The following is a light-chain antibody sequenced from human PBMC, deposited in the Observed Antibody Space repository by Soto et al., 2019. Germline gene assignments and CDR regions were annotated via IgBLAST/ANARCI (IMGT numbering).Light chain of an antibody. J-gene: IGKJ1*01. CDR2: GAS. CDR1: QSVSSSY. V-gene: IGKV3-20*01. CDR3: QQYGSSPSWT. Sequence: EIVLTQSPGTLSLSPGERATRSCRASQSVSSSYLAWYQQKPGQAPRLLIYGASSRATGIPDRFSGSGSGTDFTLTISRLEPEDFAVYYCQQYGSSPSWTFGQGTKVEIQ.